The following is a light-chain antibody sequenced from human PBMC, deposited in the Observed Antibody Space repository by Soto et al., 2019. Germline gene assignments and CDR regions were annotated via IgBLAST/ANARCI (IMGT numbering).Light chain of an antibody. Sequence: DIQMTQSPSSLSASVGDGVTITCRASQSISSWLAWYQQKPGKAPKLLIFQASTLESEVPSRFSGSGSGTEFTLTINSLQPDDFAAYYCQQYDRYPYTFGQGTKLEIK. CDR1: QSISSW. CDR2: QAS. CDR3: QQYDRYPYT. V-gene: IGKV1-5*03. J-gene: IGKJ2*01.